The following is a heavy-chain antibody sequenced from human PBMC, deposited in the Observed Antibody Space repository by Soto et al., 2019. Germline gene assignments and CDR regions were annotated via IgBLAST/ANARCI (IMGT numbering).Heavy chain of an antibody. CDR3: AKDPGQSIFGVVHGMDV. J-gene: IGHJ6*02. CDR2: ISGSGGST. Sequence: GGSLRLSCAASGFTFSSYAMSWVRQAPGKGLEWVSAISGSGGSTYYADSVKGRFTIFRDNSKNTLYLQMNSLRAEDTAVYYCAKDPGQSIFGVVHGMDVWGQGTTVTVSS. D-gene: IGHD3-3*01. CDR1: GFTFSSYA. V-gene: IGHV3-23*01.